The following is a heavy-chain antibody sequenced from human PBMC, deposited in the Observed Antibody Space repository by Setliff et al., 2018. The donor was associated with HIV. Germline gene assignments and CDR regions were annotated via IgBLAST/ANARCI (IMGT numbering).Heavy chain of an antibody. V-gene: IGHV1-2*02. CDR1: GYRFTTYE. J-gene: IGHJ4*02. D-gene: IGHD3-3*01. CDR2: ITPNSGGT. CDR3: AGVSSQFSEWRKDYFEY. Sequence: ASVKVSCKASGYRFTTYEMHWVRQAPGQGLEWMGWITPNSGGTEYAGKFQGRVTLTRDTSINTAYMEVTRLTSDDTAVYYCAGVSSQFSEWRKDYFEYWGQGSLVTVSS.